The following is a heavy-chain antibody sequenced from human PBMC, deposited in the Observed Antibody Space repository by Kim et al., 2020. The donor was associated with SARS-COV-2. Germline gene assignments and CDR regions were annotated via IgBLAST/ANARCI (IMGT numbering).Heavy chain of an antibody. D-gene: IGHD6-19*01. V-gene: IGHV3-74*01. CDR1: GFTFGRFW. CDR2: TNEDGTIT. J-gene: IGHJ4*02. Sequence: GGSLRLSCAASGFTFGRFWMHWVRQVPGKGLVLVSRTNEDGTITNHADSVKGRFTISRDNAANSLFLQMNSLRVEDTAVYFCVSDLAGREGRWGQGTLVTVSS. CDR3: VSDLAGREGR.